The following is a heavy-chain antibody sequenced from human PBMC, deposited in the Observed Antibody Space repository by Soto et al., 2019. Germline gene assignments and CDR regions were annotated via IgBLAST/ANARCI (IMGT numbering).Heavy chain of an antibody. Sequence: PGGSLRLSCAASGLPVSSNYMAWVRQAPGKGLECVSLIYRAGSTYYADSVKGRFTISRDNSKNTLYLQMNSLRAEDTAVYYCAKSGPLGYCSGGSCLVLAFDIWGQGTMVTVSS. D-gene: IGHD2-15*01. CDR2: IYRAGST. J-gene: IGHJ3*02. CDR3: AKSGPLGYCSGGSCLVLAFDI. V-gene: IGHV3-53*01. CDR1: GLPVSSNY.